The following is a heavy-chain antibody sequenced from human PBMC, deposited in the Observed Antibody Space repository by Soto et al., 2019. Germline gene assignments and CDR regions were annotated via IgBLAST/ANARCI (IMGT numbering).Heavy chain of an antibody. CDR2: IVADGTGL. Sequence: QVQLVESGGGVVQPGRSLRLSCAASGFRFSNYGMHWVRQAPGKGLEWLAVIVADGTGLHYADSVRGRFTISRDNSKNTLYLQLNSLGADDTAIYFCARDDDLPDNGRDHGGQGTLVTVSS. V-gene: IGHV3-33*01. CDR1: GFRFSNYG. CDR3: ARDDDLPDNGRDH. D-gene: IGHD1-1*01. J-gene: IGHJ4*02.